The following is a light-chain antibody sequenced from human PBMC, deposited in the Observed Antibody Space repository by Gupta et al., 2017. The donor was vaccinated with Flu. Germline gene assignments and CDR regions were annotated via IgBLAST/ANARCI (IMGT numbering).Light chain of an antibody. Sequence: EIVMNQSPDSLAVSLGERATINCKSSRSVLNTSNNKNCLSWYQHKAGQPPKLLIHWASTRESGVPDRFSGSGSGTDFTLTISSLQAEDVAVYYCQQHYSTPQITFGQGTRLEIK. V-gene: IGKV4-1*01. CDR3: QQHYSTPQIT. CDR1: RSVLNTSNNKNC. CDR2: WAS. J-gene: IGKJ5*01.